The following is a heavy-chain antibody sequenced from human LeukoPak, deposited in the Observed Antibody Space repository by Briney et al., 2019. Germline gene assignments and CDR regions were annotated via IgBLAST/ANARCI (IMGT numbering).Heavy chain of an antibody. CDR1: GGSFSDYY. CDR2: INHSGST. CDR3: ARYCSSTSCYPKYYYYYYMDV. J-gene: IGHJ6*03. D-gene: IGHD2-2*01. Sequence: SETLSLTCAVYGGSFSDYYWSWIRQPPGKGLEWIGEINHSGSTNYNPSLKSRVTISVDTSKNQFSLKLSSVTAADTAVYYCARYCSSTSCYPKYYYYYYMDVWGKGTTVTVSS. V-gene: IGHV4-34*01.